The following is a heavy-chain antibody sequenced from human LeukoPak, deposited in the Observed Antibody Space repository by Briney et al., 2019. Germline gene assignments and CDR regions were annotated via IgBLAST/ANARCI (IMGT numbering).Heavy chain of an antibody. Sequence: GGSLRLSCAASGFTFSSYSMNWVRQAPGKGLEWVSSISSSSSYIYYADSVKGRFTISRDNAKNSLYLQINSLRAEDTAVYYCARDRHYYDSSGYFYYFDYRGQGTLVTVSS. CDR2: ISSSSSYI. CDR1: GFTFSSYS. CDR3: ARDRHYYDSSGYFYYFDY. D-gene: IGHD3-22*01. V-gene: IGHV3-21*01. J-gene: IGHJ4*02.